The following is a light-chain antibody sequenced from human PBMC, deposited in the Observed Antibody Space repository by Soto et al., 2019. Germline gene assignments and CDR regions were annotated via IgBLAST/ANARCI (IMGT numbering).Light chain of an antibody. CDR1: SSDVGGYNF. CDR3: SSYTITTALV. Sequence: QSVLTQPASVSGSPGQAITISCTGTSSDVGGYNFVSWYQQHPGKAPKLMISEVSNRPSGVSNRFSGSKSGNTASLTISGLQAEDEAYYYRSSYTITTALVFGSGTKVTVL. J-gene: IGLJ1*01. CDR2: EVS. V-gene: IGLV2-14*01.